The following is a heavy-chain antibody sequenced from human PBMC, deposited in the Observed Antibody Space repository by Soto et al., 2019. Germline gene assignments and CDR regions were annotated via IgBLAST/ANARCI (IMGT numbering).Heavy chain of an antibody. CDR3: ASEVSSTDGMDV. V-gene: IGHV4-39*01. CDR1: GDSSVSSSSYY. J-gene: IGHJ6*02. D-gene: IGHD2-15*01. CDR2: IYYTGNT. Sequence: SETLSLTCTVSGDSSVSSSSYYWGRIRQPPGKGLEWIGSIYYTGNTFYSPSFRSRLTISVDTSKSQFSLKLRSVTAADTATYYCASEVSSTDGMDVWGQGTTVTVS.